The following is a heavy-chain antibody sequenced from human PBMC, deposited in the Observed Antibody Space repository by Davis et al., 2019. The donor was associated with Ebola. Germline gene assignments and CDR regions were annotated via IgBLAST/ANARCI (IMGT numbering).Heavy chain of an antibody. CDR3: TTDQLLGLGAFDI. CDR1: GFTVSSNY. CDR2: IKSKTDGGTT. D-gene: IGHD2-2*01. Sequence: GESLKIPCAASGFTVSSNYMSWVRQAPGKGLEWVGRIKSKTDGGTTAYAAPVKGRFTISRDDSKNTLYLQMNSLKTEDTAVYYCTTDQLLGLGAFDIWGQGTMVTVSS. J-gene: IGHJ3*02. V-gene: IGHV3-15*01.